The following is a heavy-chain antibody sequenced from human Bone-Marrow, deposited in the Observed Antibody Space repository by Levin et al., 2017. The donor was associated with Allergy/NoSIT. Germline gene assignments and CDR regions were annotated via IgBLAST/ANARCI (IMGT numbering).Heavy chain of an antibody. CDR3: ARGVAGYCSSTSCYTDSDVGMDV. CDR1: GFTFSDYY. J-gene: IGHJ6*02. V-gene: IGHV3-11*01. CDR2: ITSSGSTI. D-gene: IGHD2-2*02. Sequence: PGGSLRLSCAASGFTFSDYYMTWIRQAPGKGLECISYITSSGSTIYYADSVKGRFTISRDNAKNSLYLQMNSLRAEDTAVYYCARGVAGYCSSTSCYTDSDVGMDVWGQGTTVTVSS.